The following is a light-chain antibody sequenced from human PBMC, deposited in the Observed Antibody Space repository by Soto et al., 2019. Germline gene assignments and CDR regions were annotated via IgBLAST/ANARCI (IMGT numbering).Light chain of an antibody. V-gene: IGLV2-14*01. CDR3: AAWDDSLNGLL. J-gene: IGLJ3*02. CDR1: SSDVGAYNY. CDR2: EVS. Sequence: QSALTQPASVSGSPGQSITISCAGTSSDVGAYNYVSWYQQHPGKAPKLVIYEVSNRPSGVPDRFSGSKSGTSASLAISGLQSEDEAEYYCAAWDDSLNGLLFGGGTQLTVL.